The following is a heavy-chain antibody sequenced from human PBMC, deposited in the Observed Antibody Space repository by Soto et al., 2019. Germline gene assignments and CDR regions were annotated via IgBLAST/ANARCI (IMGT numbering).Heavy chain of an antibody. CDR3: ARAHDYGDYAYYYYYGMDV. J-gene: IGHJ6*02. Sequence: QVQLVQSGAEVKKPGSSVKVSCKASGGTFSSYTISWVRQAPGQGLEWMGRIIPILGIANYAQKFQGRVTITADKXXSXAXXELSSLRSEDTAVYYCARAHDYGDYAYYYYYGMDVWGQGTTVTVSS. V-gene: IGHV1-69*02. CDR2: IIPILGIA. D-gene: IGHD4-17*01. CDR1: GGTFSSYT.